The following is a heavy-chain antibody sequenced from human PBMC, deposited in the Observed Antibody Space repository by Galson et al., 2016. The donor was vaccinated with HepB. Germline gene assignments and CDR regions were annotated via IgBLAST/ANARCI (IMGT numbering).Heavy chain of an antibody. D-gene: IGHD4-11*01. V-gene: IGHV4-59*01. CDR1: GASMSRYF. J-gene: IGHJ6*02. CDR2: IYHRGST. Sequence: ETLSLTCSVSGASMSRYFWNWVRQPPGEALEWIGYIYHRGSTNYNPSLQSGVTISIDTSTNQFSLKLSSVTAADTAVYYCAGTTLTTSRVYFYGMDVWGQGTTVTVSS. CDR3: AGTTLTTSRVYFYGMDV.